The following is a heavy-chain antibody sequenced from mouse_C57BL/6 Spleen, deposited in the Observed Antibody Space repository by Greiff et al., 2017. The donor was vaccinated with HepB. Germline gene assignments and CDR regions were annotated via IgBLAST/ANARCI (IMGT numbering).Heavy chain of an antibody. CDR1: GFTFSSYA. CDR3: ARDSSGYPAWFAY. V-gene: IGHV5-4*01. Sequence: EVMLVESGGGLVKPGGSLKLSCAASGFTFSSYAMSWVRQTPEKRLEWVATISDGGSYTYYPDNVKGRFTISRDKAKNNLYLQMSNLKSEDTAMYYCARDSSGYPAWFAYWGQGTLVTVSA. CDR2: ISDGGSYT. J-gene: IGHJ3*01. D-gene: IGHD3-2*02.